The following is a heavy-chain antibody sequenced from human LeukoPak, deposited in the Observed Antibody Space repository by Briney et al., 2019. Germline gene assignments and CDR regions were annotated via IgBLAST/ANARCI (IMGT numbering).Heavy chain of an antibody. CDR3: ARGFRGHSSGVFDY. Sequence: ASVKVSCKASGYTFTSYGISWVRQAPRQGLEWMGWISAYNGNTNYAQELQGRVTMTTDTSTSTAYMELRSLRSDDTAVYYCARGFRGHSSGVFDYWGQGTLVTVSS. CDR2: ISAYNGNT. CDR1: GYTFTSYG. V-gene: IGHV1-18*01. D-gene: IGHD1-26*01. J-gene: IGHJ4*02.